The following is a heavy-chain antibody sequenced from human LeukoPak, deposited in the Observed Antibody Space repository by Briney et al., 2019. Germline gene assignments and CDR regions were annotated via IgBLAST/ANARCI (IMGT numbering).Heavy chain of an antibody. J-gene: IGHJ4*02. Sequence: SETLSLTCTVSGGSISSYYWGWIRQPPGKGLEWIGSIYYSGSTYYNPSLKSRVTISVDTSKNQFSLKLSSVTAADTAVYYCARESGSYSSSYRFDSWGQGTLVTVSS. CDR2: IYYSGST. CDR1: GGSISSYY. V-gene: IGHV4-39*02. CDR3: ARESGSYSSSYRFDS. D-gene: IGHD6-6*01.